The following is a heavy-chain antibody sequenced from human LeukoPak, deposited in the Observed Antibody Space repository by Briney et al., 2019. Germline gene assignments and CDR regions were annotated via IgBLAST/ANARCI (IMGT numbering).Heavy chain of an antibody. CDR2: INPNSGGT. V-gene: IGHV1-2*02. CDR3: ARGGYSGYDYYYYGMDV. CDR1: GYTFTGYY. D-gene: IGHD5-12*01. Sequence: ASVKVSCKASGYTFTGYYMHWVRQAPGQGLEWMGWINPNSGGTNYAQKFQGRVTMTRDTSISTAYMELSRLRSDDTAVCYCARGGYSGYDYYYYGMDVWGQGTTVTVSS. J-gene: IGHJ6*02.